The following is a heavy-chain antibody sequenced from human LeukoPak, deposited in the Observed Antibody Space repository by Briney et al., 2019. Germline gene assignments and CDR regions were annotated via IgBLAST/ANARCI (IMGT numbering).Heavy chain of an antibody. D-gene: IGHD3-10*01. Sequence: VASVKVSCTASGYTFTSYGISWVRQAPGQGLEWMGWISAYNGNTNYAQKLQGRVTMTTDTSTSTAYMELRSLRSDDTAVYYCARDRGVRGAQNWFDPWGQGTLVTVSS. CDR1: GYTFTSYG. J-gene: IGHJ5*02. CDR2: ISAYNGNT. V-gene: IGHV1-18*01. CDR3: ARDRGVRGAQNWFDP.